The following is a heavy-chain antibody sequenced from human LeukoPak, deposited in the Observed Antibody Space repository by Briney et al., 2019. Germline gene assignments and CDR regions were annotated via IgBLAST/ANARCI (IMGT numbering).Heavy chain of an antibody. D-gene: IGHD6-13*01. Sequence: GGSLRLSCAASGFTFSSYSMNWVRRAPGKGLEWVSYISSSSSTMYYADSVKGRFTISRDNAKNSLYLQMNSLRAEDTALYYCAKVLSSSWYGGFDYWGQGTLVTVSS. CDR2: ISSSSSTM. CDR3: AKVLSSSWYGGFDY. J-gene: IGHJ4*02. V-gene: IGHV3-48*01. CDR1: GFTFSSYS.